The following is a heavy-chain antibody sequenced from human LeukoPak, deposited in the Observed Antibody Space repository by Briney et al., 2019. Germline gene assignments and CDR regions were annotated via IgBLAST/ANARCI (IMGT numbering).Heavy chain of an antibody. V-gene: IGHV4-39*01. Sequence: SETLSLTCTVSGGSISSSSYSWGWIRQPPGKGLEWIGRIYYSGSTYYNPSLKSRVTISVDTSKNQFSLKVHSVTAADTAVYYCAYHTSPSYWGQGTLVIVSS. CDR2: IYYSGST. D-gene: IGHD1-26*01. CDR3: AYHTSPSY. J-gene: IGHJ4*02. CDR1: GGSISSSSYS.